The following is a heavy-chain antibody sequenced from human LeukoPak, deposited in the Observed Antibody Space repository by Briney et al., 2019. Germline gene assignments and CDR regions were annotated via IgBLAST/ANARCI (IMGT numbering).Heavy chain of an antibody. CDR2: IGTTGDT. CDR3: ARATSGLDV. CDR1: GFTVSSND. J-gene: IGHJ6*02. V-gene: IGHV3-13*01. Sequence: GGSLRLSCAASGFTVSSNDMHWVRQATGKGLEWVSVIGTTGDTYYPGSVKGRFTISRENAKNSLYLQMNSLRAGDTAVYYCARATSGLDVWGQGTTVTVSS.